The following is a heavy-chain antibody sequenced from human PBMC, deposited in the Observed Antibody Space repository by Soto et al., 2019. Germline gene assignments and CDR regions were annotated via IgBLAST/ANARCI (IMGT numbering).Heavy chain of an antibody. CDR2: IHHSGST. D-gene: IGHD6-19*01. Sequence: KPSETLSLTCTVSGDSIRSSSDYWGWLRQPPGKGLEWIGEIHHSGSTYYNPSLKSRVTISVDKSKNQFSLKLSSVTAADTAVYYCARHPSGYSSGWYDQGYWGQGTLVTVSS. V-gene: IGHV4-39*01. J-gene: IGHJ4*02. CDR3: ARHPSGYSSGWYDQGY. CDR1: GDSIRSSSDY.